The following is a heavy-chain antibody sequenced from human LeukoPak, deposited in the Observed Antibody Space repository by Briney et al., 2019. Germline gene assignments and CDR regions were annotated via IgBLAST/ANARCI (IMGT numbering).Heavy chain of an antibody. V-gene: IGHV1-24*01. D-gene: IGHD3-16*02. CDR1: GGTFSSYA. CDR2: FDPEDGET. CDR3: ATIFSVWGSYRYHDY. Sequence: ASVKVSCKASGGTFSSYAISWVRQAPGQGLEWMGGFDPEDGETIYAQKFQGRVTMTEDTSTDTAYMELSSLRSEDTAVYYCATIFSVWGSYRYHDYWGQGTLVTVSS. J-gene: IGHJ4*02.